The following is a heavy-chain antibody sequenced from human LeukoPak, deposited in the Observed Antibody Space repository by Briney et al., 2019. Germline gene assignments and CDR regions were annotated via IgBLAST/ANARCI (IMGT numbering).Heavy chain of an antibody. V-gene: IGHV4-39*07. Sequence: SETLSLTCTVSGGSISGSSYYLGWIRQPPGKGLEWLGSIYYSGTAYYNPSLKSRVTISVDTSKNQFSLKLSSVTAADTAVYYCAFWSGYYSGSGEYNWGQGTLVTVSS. D-gene: IGHD3-3*01. J-gene: IGHJ4*02. CDR2: IYYSGTA. CDR1: GGSISGSSYY. CDR3: AFWSGYYSGSGEYN.